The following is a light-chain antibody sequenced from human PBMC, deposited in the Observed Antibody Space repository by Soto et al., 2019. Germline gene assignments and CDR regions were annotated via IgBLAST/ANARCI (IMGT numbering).Light chain of an antibody. V-gene: IGKV1-5*03. Sequence: DIHITQSPSTLAVSLGDRVTITCRASQTISSWLAWYQQKPGKAPKLLIYKASTLKSVVPSRFSGSGSGTEFTLTISSLQPDDFATYYCQHYNSYSEAFGQGTKVDI. J-gene: IGKJ1*01. CDR1: QTISSW. CDR3: QHYNSYSEA. CDR2: KAS.